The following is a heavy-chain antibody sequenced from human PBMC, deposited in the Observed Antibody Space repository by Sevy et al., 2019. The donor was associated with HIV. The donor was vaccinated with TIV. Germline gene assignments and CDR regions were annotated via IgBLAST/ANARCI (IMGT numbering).Heavy chain of an antibody. V-gene: IGHV7-4-1*02. CDR1: GYTFTNHA. CDR2: INTNTGNP. CDR3: ARGYIGYDSGDAFDI. Sequence: ASVKVSCKASGYTFTNHAMNWVRQAPGQGLEWMGWINTNTGNPTYAQGFTGRFVFSLDTSVSTAYLQISSLKAEDTAVYYCARGYIGYDSGDAFDIWGQGTMVTVSS. J-gene: IGHJ3*02. D-gene: IGHD5-12*01.